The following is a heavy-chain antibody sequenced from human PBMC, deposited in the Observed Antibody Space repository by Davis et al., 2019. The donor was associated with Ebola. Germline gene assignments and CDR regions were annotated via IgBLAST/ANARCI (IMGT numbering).Heavy chain of an antibody. D-gene: IGHD3-3*01. CDR3: AAGRFLEWLFDY. CDR1: GFTFSSYE. Sequence: GESLRISCAASGFTFSSYEMNWVRQAPGKGLEWVSSISSSSSYIYYADSVKGRFTISRDNSKNTLYLQMNSLRAEDTAVYYCAAGRFLEWLFDYWGQGTLVTVSS. V-gene: IGHV3-21*04. CDR2: ISSSSSYI. J-gene: IGHJ4*02.